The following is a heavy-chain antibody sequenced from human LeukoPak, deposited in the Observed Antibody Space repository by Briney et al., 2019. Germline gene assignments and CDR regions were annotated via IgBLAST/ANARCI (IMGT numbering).Heavy chain of an antibody. D-gene: IGHD3-9*01. CDR1: GFTFRSYG. CDR3: ARASGYFDEPAHYYLDY. Sequence: ASVKVSCKASGFTFRSYGITWVRQVRGQGFEWMGWISAYNGNTKYAQKLQGRVTLTTDTVTSTAFMELRSLRSDDSAMYFCARASGYFDEPAHYYLDYWGQGTLVTVSS. V-gene: IGHV1-18*01. CDR2: ISAYNGNT. J-gene: IGHJ4*02.